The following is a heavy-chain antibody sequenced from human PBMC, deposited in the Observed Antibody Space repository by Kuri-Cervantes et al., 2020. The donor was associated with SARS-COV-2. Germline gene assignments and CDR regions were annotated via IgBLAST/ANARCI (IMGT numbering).Heavy chain of an antibody. V-gene: IGHV1-18*01. CDR2: ISAYNGNT. J-gene: IGHJ3*02. CDR1: GYTFTSYG. Sequence: ASVKVSCKASGYTFTSYGISWVRQAPGQGLVWMGWISAYNGNTNYAQKLQGRVTMTTDTSTSTAYVELRSLRSDGTAVYYCARPRGIVVVPAAMGGAFDIWGQGTMVTVSS. CDR3: ARPRGIVVVPAAMGGAFDI. D-gene: IGHD2-2*01.